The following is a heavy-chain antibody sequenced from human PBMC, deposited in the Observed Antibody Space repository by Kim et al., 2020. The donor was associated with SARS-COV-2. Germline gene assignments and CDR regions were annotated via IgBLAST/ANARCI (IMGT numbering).Heavy chain of an antibody. J-gene: IGHJ4*01. CDR3: ARQWAGGFLAAVTAFDY. Sequence: ASVKVSCKASGYTFTSTKIHWVRQAPGQRPEWMGWINAANGDTLYSQKFRDRVTMTRDTSATTAYMELRSLGSEDTAIYYCARQWAGGFLAAVTAFDYCG. D-gene: IGHD6-25*01. CDR1: GYTFTSTK. V-gene: IGHV1-3*01. CDR2: INAANGDT.